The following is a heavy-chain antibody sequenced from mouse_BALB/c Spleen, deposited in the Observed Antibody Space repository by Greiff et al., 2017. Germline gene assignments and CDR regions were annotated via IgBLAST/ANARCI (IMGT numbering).Heavy chain of an antibody. Sequence: EVQLQESGPELVKPGASVKISCKASGYTFTDYNMHWVKQSHGKSLEWIGYIYPYNGGTGYNQKFKSKATLTVDNSSSTAYMELRSLTSEDSAVYCCARDGSSYWYFDVWGAGTTVTVSS. V-gene: IGHV1S29*02. J-gene: IGHJ1*01. D-gene: IGHD1-1*01. CDR1: GYTFTDYN. CDR3: ARDGSSYWYFDV. CDR2: IYPYNGGT.